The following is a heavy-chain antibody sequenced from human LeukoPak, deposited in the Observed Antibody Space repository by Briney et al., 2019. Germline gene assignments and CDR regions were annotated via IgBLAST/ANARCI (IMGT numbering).Heavy chain of an antibody. J-gene: IGHJ5*02. D-gene: IGHD2-15*01. V-gene: IGHV1-2*02. CDR3: ARISELSGGSLFDP. CDR2: INPNSGGT. CDR1: GYTFTGYY. Sequence: GASVKVSCKASGYTFTGYYMHWVRQAPGQGREWMGWINPNSGGTNYAQKFQGRVTMTRDTSISTAYMELSRLRSDDTAVYYCARISELSGGSLFDPWGQGTLVTVSS.